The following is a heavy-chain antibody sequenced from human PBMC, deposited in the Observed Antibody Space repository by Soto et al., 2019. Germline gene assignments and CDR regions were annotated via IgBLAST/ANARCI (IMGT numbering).Heavy chain of an antibody. CDR3: VKDTSTWASTYFDY. V-gene: IGHV3-23*01. CDR2: ISVSGSTT. Sequence: EVQLLESGGGLVQPGGSLRLSCAASGFTFSSYAMSWVRQAPGKGLEWVSVISVSGSTTSHADFVEGRFTISRDNSKNTLYLQMNSLRLEDTAGYCCVKDTSTWASTYFDYWGQGTLVTVSS. D-gene: IGHD3-3*01. CDR1: GFTFSSYA. J-gene: IGHJ4*02.